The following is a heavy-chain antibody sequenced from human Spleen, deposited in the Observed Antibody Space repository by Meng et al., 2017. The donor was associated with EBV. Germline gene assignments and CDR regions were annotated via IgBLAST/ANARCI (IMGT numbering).Heavy chain of an antibody. J-gene: IGHJ4*02. Sequence: QVQLVQSGGEVRKPGASVKVSCQASGYTFTNYHIHWVRQAPGQGLEWMGMINPSDGSTNYAQNFQGRVTMTRDTSKSTVYLELSSLGFEDTAVYYCASLGVYGSGSFGIDCWGQGSLVTVSS. CDR3: ASLGVYGSGSFGIDC. CDR2: INPSDGST. CDR1: GYTFTNYH. V-gene: IGHV1-46*01. D-gene: IGHD3-10*01.